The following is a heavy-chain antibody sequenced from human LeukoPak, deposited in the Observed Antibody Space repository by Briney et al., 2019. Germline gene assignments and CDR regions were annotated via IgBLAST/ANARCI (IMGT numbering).Heavy chain of an antibody. D-gene: IGHD2-15*01. Sequence: PGESLKISCKGSGYSFTTYWISWVRQMPGKGLEWMARIDPSDSYTNYSPSFQGHVTISAGKSITTAYLEWSSLKASDTAMYYCARGRTLSPWGQGTLVTVSS. J-gene: IGHJ5*02. CDR3: ARGRTLSP. CDR1: GYSFTTYW. CDR2: IDPSDSYT. V-gene: IGHV5-10-1*01.